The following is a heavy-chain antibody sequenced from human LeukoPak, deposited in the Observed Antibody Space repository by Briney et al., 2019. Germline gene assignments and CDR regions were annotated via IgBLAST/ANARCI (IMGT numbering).Heavy chain of an antibody. D-gene: IGHD2/OR15-2a*01. V-gene: IGHV3-21*01. Sequence: PGGSLRLSCAASGFTFSSYTMNWVRQAPREGLEWVSSISSSSTYIYYADSVKGRFTISRDNAKNSLYLQMNSLRAEDTAVYYCVRIPNSANFPNWFDPWGEGTLVTVSS. CDR1: GFTFSSYT. CDR3: VRIPNSANFPNWFDP. CDR2: ISSSSTYI. J-gene: IGHJ5*02.